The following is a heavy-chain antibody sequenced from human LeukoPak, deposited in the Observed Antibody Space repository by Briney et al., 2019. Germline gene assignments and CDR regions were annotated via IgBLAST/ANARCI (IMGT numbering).Heavy chain of an antibody. V-gene: IGHV3-74*01. J-gene: IGHJ4*02. D-gene: IGHD4-17*01. CDR3: ARHGHGDYPIDY. CDR2: INNDGTST. Sequence: GGSLTLSCAPSAFPFRAYWTHCVRQAPGKGLVWVSRINNDGTSTNYADSVKGRFTISRDNAKNTLYLQMNSLRAEDTAVYYCARHGHGDYPIDYWGQGTLVTVSS. CDR1: AFPFRAYW.